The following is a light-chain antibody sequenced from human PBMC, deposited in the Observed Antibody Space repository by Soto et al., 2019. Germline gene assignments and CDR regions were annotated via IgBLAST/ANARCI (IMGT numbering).Light chain of an antibody. CDR1: PSITNY. J-gene: IGKJ1*01. Sequence: EIVLTQSPATLSLSPGERATLSCRASPSITNYLAWYQQKPGQPPRLLIYGASTRATGIPARFSGSGSGTEFTLTISSLQSEDFAVYYCQQYNNWPKTFGQGTKVDI. CDR2: GAS. V-gene: IGKV3-15*01. CDR3: QQYNNWPKT.